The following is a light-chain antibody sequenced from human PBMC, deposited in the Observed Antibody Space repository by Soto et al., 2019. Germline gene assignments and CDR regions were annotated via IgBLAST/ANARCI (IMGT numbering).Light chain of an antibody. CDR2: DNN. V-gene: IGLV1-51*01. Sequence: QSVLTQPPSVSAAPGQTVTISCSGSSSNIGNNYVSWYQQFPGTAPKLLIYDNNERPSGIPDRFSGSKSGTSATLGITGLQTGDEADYYCGTWDSSLSAAVFGGGTQLTVL. CDR1: SSNIGNNY. CDR3: GTWDSSLSAAV. J-gene: IGLJ2*01.